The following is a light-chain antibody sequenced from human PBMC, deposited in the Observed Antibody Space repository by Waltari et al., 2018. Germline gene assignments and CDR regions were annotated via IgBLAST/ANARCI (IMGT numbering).Light chain of an antibody. CDR2: GTS. J-gene: IGKJ1*01. CDR3: HQYGPSLWT. V-gene: IGKV3-20*01. Sequence: EIVFTPSPGPLPLTPGDRVTVSCRASQSIHSAYLAWYQHKPGQAPRLLIFGTSTRAAGIPDRFSGSGSGTDFTLTISRLEPEDFAVYFCHQYGPSLWTFGQGTKVEI. CDR1: QSIHSAY.